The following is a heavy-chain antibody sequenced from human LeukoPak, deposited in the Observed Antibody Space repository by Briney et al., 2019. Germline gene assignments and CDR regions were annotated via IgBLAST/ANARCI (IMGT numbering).Heavy chain of an antibody. CDR1: GGSISSSNW. J-gene: IGHJ4*02. D-gene: IGHD5-18*01. Sequence: SETLSLTCAVSGGSISSSNWWCWVRQPPGKGLEWIGEIYHSGSTNYNPSLKSQVTISVDKSKNQFSLKLSSVTAADTAVYYCATRGYSYGYMAKSNDYWGQGTLVTVSS. V-gene: IGHV4-4*02. CDR2: IYHSGST. CDR3: ATRGYSYGYMAKSNDY.